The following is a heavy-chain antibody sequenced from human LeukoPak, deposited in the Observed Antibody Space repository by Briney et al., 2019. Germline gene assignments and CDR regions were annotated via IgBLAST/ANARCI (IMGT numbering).Heavy chain of an antibody. CDR1: GLTFSSYA. J-gene: IGHJ4*02. CDR3: ARGADCSSTSCYIDFDY. V-gene: IGHV3-21*01. CDR2: ISSSSSYI. Sequence: PGGSLRLSCAASGLTFSSYAMSWVRQAPGKGLEWVSSISSSSSYIYYADSVKGRFTISRGNAKNSLYLQMNSLRAEDTAVYYCARGADCSSTSCYIDFDYWGQGTLVTVSS. D-gene: IGHD2-2*02.